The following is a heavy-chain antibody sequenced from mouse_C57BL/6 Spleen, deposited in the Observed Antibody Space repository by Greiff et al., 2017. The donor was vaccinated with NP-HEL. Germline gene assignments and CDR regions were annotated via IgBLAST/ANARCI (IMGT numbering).Heavy chain of an antibody. D-gene: IGHD1-1*01. V-gene: IGHV1-53*01. Sequence: QVHVKQPGTELVKPGASVKLSCKASGYTFTSYWMHWVKQRPGQGLEWIGNINPSNGGTNSNEKFKSKATLTVDKSSSTAYMQLSSLTSEDSAVYYCARSPYYGSSYWYFDVWGTGTTVTVSS. CDR2: INPSNGGT. CDR3: ARSPYYGSSYWYFDV. CDR1: GYTFTSYW. J-gene: IGHJ1*03.